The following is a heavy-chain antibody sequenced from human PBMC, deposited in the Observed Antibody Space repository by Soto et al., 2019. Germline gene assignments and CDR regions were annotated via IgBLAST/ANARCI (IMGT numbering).Heavy chain of an antibody. Sequence: ASVKVSCKASGYTFTGYYMHWVRQAPGQGLEWMGWINPNSGGTNYAQKFQGWVTMTRDTSISTAYMELSRLRSDDTAVYYCAIKHDFWSSKDPRNVAFDIWGQGTMVTVSS. J-gene: IGHJ3*02. CDR2: INPNSGGT. CDR3: AIKHDFWSSKDPRNVAFDI. D-gene: IGHD3-3*01. CDR1: GYTFTGYY. V-gene: IGHV1-2*04.